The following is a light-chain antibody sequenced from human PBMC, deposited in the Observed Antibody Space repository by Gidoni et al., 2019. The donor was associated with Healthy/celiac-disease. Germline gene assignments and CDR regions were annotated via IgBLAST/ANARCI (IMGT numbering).Light chain of an antibody. Sequence: QSVLTQPPSVSAAPGQKVPISCSGRRSNIGNNYVSWYQQLPGTAPKLLIYDNNKRPSGIPDRFSGSKSGTSATLGITGLQTGDEADYYCGTWDSSLSAGVFGGGTKLTVL. J-gene: IGLJ2*01. CDR2: DNN. CDR3: GTWDSSLSAGV. V-gene: IGLV1-51*01. CDR1: RSNIGNNY.